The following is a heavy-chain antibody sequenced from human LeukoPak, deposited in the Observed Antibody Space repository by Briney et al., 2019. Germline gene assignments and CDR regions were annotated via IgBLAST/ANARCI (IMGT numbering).Heavy chain of an antibody. J-gene: IGHJ4*02. D-gene: IGHD6-19*01. CDR2: INPNSGGT. V-gene: IGHV1-2*04. Sequence: ASVKVSCKASGYTFTGYYMHWVRQAPGQGLEWMGWINPNSGGTNYAQKFQGWVTMTRDTSISTAYMELSRLRSDDTAVYYCARGGEQYSSGWYYFDYWGQGTLVTVSS. CDR3: ARGGEQYSSGWYYFDY. CDR1: GYTFTGYY.